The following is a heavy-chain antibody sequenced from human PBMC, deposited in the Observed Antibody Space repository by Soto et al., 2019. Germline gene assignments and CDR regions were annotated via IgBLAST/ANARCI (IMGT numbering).Heavy chain of an antibody. J-gene: IGHJ3*02. CDR3: TIYSSSSSPMAFDI. Sequence: GGSLRLSCTASGFTFGDYAMSWFRQAPGKGLEWVGFIRSKAYGGTTEYAASVKGRFTISRDDSKSIAYLQMNSLKTEDTAVYYCTIYSSSSSPMAFDIWGQGTMVTVSS. CDR1: GFTFGDYA. CDR2: IRSKAYGGTT. V-gene: IGHV3-49*03. D-gene: IGHD6-6*01.